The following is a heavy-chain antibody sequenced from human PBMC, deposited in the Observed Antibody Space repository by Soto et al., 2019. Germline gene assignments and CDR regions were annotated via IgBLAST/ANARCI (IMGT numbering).Heavy chain of an antibody. V-gene: IGHV4-34*01. Sequence: PSETLSLTCAVYGGSFSGYYWSWIRQPPGKGLEWIGEINHSGNTNYNPSLKSRVTISVDKSKNQFSLKLSSVTAADTAVYYCASQGLPYFDSSPPPLYYMDVWGKGTTVTVSS. CDR3: ASQGLPYFDSSPPPLYYMDV. D-gene: IGHD3-9*01. J-gene: IGHJ6*03. CDR2: INHSGNT. CDR1: GGSFSGYY.